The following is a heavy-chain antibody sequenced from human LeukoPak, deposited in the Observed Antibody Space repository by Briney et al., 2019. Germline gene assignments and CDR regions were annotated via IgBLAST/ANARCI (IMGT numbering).Heavy chain of an antibody. Sequence: GGSLRLSCAASGFTFDDYAMHWVRQAPGKGLEWVSGISWNSGSIGYADSVKGRFTISRDNAKNSLYLQMNSLRAEDTALYYCAKDSYGCSSTSCYYYFDYRGQGTLVTVSS. V-gene: IGHV3-9*01. D-gene: IGHD2-2*01. J-gene: IGHJ4*02. CDR2: ISWNSGSI. CDR3: AKDSYGCSSTSCYYYFDY. CDR1: GFTFDDYA.